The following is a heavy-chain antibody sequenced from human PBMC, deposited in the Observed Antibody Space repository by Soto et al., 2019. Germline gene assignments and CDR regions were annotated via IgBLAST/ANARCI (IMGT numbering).Heavy chain of an antibody. J-gene: IGHJ6*04. D-gene: IGHD3-22*01. CDR1: GFTFSSYL. CDR3: ARGYYVMIVVVIIYYYYGMDV. CDR2: IKQDGIDK. V-gene: IGHV3-7*01. Sequence: GGSLRLSCAASGFTFSSYLMSWVRQAPGKGLEWAANIKQDGIDKYYVDSVKGRFTISRDNAKNSLYLQMNSLRAEDTAVYYCARGYYVMIVVVIIYYYYGMDVWGEGPTIPFSS.